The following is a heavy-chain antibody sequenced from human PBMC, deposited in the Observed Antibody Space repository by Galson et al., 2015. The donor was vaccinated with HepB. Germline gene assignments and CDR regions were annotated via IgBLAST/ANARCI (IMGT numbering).Heavy chain of an antibody. J-gene: IGHJ4*02. D-gene: IGHD3-22*01. CDR2: INPSGGST. CDR1: GYTFTSYY. CDR3: ARDLGGNYYDSSGYSYYFDY. Sequence: SVKVSCKASGYTFTSYYIHWVRQAPGQGLEWMGIINPSGGSTSYAQKFQGRVTMTRDTSTSTVYMELSSLRSEDTAVYYCARDLGGNYYDSSGYSYYFDYWGQGTLVTVSS. V-gene: IGHV1-46*01.